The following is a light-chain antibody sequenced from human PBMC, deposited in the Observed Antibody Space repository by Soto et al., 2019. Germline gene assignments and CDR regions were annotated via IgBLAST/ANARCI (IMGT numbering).Light chain of an antibody. CDR2: TTS. J-gene: IGKJ1*01. V-gene: IGKV3-20*01. CDR1: QYVTSNY. Sequence: EIVLTQSPGTLSLSPGERATLSCRASQYVTSNYLAWYQQTPGQAPRLLIYTTSSRATGVPERFSGSGSGTHFTLTISRLEPEEFAVYDCQQYGVSPWTFGQGTKVEIK. CDR3: QQYGVSPWT.